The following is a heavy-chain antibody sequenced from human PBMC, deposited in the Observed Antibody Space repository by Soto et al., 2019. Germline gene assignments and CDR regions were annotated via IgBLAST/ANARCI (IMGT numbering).Heavy chain of an antibody. J-gene: IGHJ6*02. CDR3: ARRRYCGYDCYHKHYYGMDV. CDR1: GDTFSSYA. D-gene: IGHD2-21*01. Sequence: QVQLVQSGAELKKTGSSVKVSCRASGDTFSSYAVNWVRQAPGRGLEWMGRIITVLGTTDYAQNFKGRLTINAEKSTKTVYMELRSVSSEDTAVYYCARRRYCGYDCYHKHYYGMDVWGQCTTVTVAS. CDR2: IITVLGTT. V-gene: IGHV1-69*08.